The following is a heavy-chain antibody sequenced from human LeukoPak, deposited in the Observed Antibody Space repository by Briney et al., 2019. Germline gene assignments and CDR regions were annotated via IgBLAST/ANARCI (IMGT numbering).Heavy chain of an antibody. Sequence: ASVRVSCKPAGDSVTDYDIYGVRQAPGQWLEYMGWVNTNTGNPTYAQGFTGRFVFSSDSSVSTAYLQITSLKADDSAIYFCASCNDSSGYFAYWGQGTLVTVSS. V-gene: IGHV7-4-1*02. CDR3: ASCNDSSGYFAY. CDR1: GDSVTDYD. J-gene: IGHJ4*02. CDR2: VNTNTGNP. D-gene: IGHD3-22*01.